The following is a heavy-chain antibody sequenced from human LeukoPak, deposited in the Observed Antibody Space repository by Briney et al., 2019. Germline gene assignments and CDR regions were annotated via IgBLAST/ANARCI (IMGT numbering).Heavy chain of an antibody. Sequence: GGSLRLSCAATGLSVSSNFMSWVRQAPGKGLEWVSAISGSGGSTYYADSVKGRFTISRDNSKNTLYLQMNSLRAEDTAVYYCAKNYNCDYWGQGTLVTVSS. CDR3: AKNYNCDY. CDR2: ISGSGGST. CDR1: GLSVSSNF. V-gene: IGHV3-23*01. J-gene: IGHJ4*02. D-gene: IGHD1-20*01.